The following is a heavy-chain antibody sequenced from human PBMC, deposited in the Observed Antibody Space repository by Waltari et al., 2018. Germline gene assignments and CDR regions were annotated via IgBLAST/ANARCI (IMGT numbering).Heavy chain of an antibody. V-gene: IGHV3-53*01. J-gene: IGHJ4*02. CDR1: GFTVSSNN. CDR3: ARSDYGDYGID. D-gene: IGHD4-17*01. Sequence: EVQLVESGGGLIQPGGSLRLSCAASGFTVSSNNMSWVRQAPGKGLEWVSVIYSGGNTYYADSVKGRFTISRDSSKNTLYLQMNSLRAEDTAFYYCARSDYGDYGIDWGQGTLVTVSS. CDR2: IYSGGNT.